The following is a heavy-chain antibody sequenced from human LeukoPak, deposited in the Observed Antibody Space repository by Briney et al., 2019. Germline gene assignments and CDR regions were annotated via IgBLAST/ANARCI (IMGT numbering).Heavy chain of an antibody. Sequence: SVLVSFTASGFTFSIYNMQWVRQPPAQGREWMGIINPSDGSTKYAQKVQSRVTTTGHSAAYTVYMELSSLRSEDTALYYCARDGLQSRYNWDDEGRKNWLDPWGQGPLVSVSS. CDR1: GFTFSIYN. CDR3: ARDGLQSRYNWDDEGRKNWLDP. D-gene: IGHD1-1*01. J-gene: IGHJ5*02. V-gene: IGHV1-46*01. CDR2: INPSDGST.